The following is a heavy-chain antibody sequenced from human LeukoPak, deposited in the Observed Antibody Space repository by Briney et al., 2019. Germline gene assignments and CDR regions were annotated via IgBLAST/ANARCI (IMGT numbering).Heavy chain of an antibody. CDR2: IKKYGSEK. Sequence: GGPLRLSCAASGFTFSSYCVSWVRQAPGKGLEWVANIKKYGSEKYYVDSVKGRFTVSRDNAKTSLYLQMNSLRAEDTAVYYCARDLSGVTGYTYGRGIDYWGQGTLVTVSS. J-gene: IGHJ4*02. V-gene: IGHV3-7*01. CDR1: GFTFSSYC. CDR3: ARDLSGVTGYTYGRGIDY. D-gene: IGHD5-18*01.